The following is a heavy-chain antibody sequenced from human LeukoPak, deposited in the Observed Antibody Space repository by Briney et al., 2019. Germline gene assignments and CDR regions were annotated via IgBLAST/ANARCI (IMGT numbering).Heavy chain of an antibody. J-gene: IGHJ3*02. Sequence: TGGSLRLSCAASGFTVSSNYMSWVRQAPGKGLEWVSVIYSGGSTYYADSVKGRFTISRDNPKNTLYLQMNSLRAEDTAVYYCARELSPNDAFDIWGQGTMVTVSS. V-gene: IGHV3-66*01. CDR3: ARELSPNDAFDI. CDR1: GFTVSSNY. CDR2: IYSGGST.